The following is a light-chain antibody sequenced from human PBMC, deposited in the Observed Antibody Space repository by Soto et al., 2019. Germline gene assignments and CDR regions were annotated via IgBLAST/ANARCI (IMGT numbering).Light chain of an antibody. CDR3: QQRSSWPIT. CDR1: QGISSY. J-gene: IGKJ5*01. CDR2: DAS. Sequence: EIVLTQSPATLSLSPGERATLSCRAGQGISSYLAWYQQKPGQAPRLLIYDASNRATGIPARFSGSGSGTDFTLTIISLEPEDFAVYYCQQRSSWPITFGQGTRLEIK. V-gene: IGKV3-11*01.